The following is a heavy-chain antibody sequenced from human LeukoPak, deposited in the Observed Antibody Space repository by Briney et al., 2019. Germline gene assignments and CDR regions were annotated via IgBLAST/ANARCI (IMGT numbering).Heavy chain of an antibody. V-gene: IGHV4-39*01. CDR1: GGSISSSSYY. J-gene: IGHJ4*02. Sequence: SETGSLICTVSGGSISSSSYYWAWIRQPPGKGLEWIGSIYYSGSTYYNPSLKSRVTTSVDTSKNQFSLNLSSVTAADTAVYYCARLRFSSGWNFDYWGQGTLVTVSS. CDR2: IYYSGST. D-gene: IGHD6-19*01. CDR3: ARLRFSSGWNFDY.